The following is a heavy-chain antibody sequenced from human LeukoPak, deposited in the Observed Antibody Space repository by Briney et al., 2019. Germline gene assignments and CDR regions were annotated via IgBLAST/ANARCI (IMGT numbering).Heavy chain of an antibody. CDR2: ISSSSSYI. CDR3: ARGPRGSSFGYYHYVDV. D-gene: IGHD1-26*01. V-gene: IGHV3-21*01. Sequence: PGGSLRLSCAASGFTFSSYSMNWVRQAPGKGLEWVSSISSSSSYIYYADSVKGRFTISRDNAKNSLYLQMNSLRAEDTAVYYCARGPRGSSFGYYHYVDVWGKGTTVTVSS. CDR1: GFTFSSYS. J-gene: IGHJ6*03.